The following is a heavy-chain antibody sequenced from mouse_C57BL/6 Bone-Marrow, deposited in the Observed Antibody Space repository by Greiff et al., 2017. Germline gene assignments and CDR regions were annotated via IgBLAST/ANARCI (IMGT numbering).Heavy chain of an antibody. CDR3: ARDGNGYFLWFAY. D-gene: IGHD2-3*01. CDR2: ISYDGSN. V-gene: IGHV3-6*01. Sequence: EVKLMESGPGLVKPSQSLSLTCSVTGYSITSCYYWNWIRQFPGNKLEWMGYISYDGSNNYNPSLKNRISITRDTSKNQFFLKLNSVTTEDTATYYCARDGNGYFLWFAYWGQGTLVTVSA. J-gene: IGHJ3*01. CDR1: GYSITSCYY.